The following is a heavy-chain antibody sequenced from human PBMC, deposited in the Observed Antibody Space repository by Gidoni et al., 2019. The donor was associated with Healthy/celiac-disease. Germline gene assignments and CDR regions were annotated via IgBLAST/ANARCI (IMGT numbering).Heavy chain of an antibody. D-gene: IGHD3-22*01. V-gene: IGHV4-34*01. Sequence: QVQLQQWGAGLLKPSETLSLTCAVYGGSFSGYYWSWIRQPPGKGLEWIGEINHSGSTNYNPSLKSRVTISVDTSKNQFSLKLSSVTAADTAVYYCARGLSSGYYYVDYWGQGTLVTVSS. CDR3: ARGLSSGYYYVDY. CDR1: GGSFSGYY. J-gene: IGHJ4*02. CDR2: INHSGST.